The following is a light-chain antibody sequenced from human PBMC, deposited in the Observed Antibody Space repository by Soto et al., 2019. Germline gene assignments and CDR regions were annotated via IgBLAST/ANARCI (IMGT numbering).Light chain of an antibody. CDR1: SSDVGGYNY. CDR2: EVS. CDR3: SSYADTNTLRV. V-gene: IGLV2-8*01. J-gene: IGLJ1*01. Sequence: QSVLTQPPSSSGSPGQSVTISCTGTSSDVGGYNYVSWYQQHPGKAPKLIIYEVSKRPSGVPDRFSGSKSGNTASLTVSGLQAEDEADYYCSSYADTNTLRVFGTGTK.